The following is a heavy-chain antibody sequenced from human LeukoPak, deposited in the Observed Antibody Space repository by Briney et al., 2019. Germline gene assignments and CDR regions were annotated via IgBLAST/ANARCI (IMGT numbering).Heavy chain of an antibody. J-gene: IGHJ3*02. D-gene: IGHD1-7*01. CDR2: ISGGGAIT. V-gene: IGHV3-23*01. CDR3: AKTRSGLTGTSPGAFDI. CDR1: GFIFTSYG. Sequence: PGGSLRLSCTASGFIFTSYGMNWVRQAPGKGLEWVSAISGGGAITYYADSVEGRFTISRDNSKDTLYLQMNTLRVEDTAIYYCAKTRSGLTGTSPGAFDIWGQGTMVTVSS.